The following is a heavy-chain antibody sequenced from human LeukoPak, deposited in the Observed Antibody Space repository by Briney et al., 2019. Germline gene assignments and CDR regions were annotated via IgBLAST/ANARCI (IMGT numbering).Heavy chain of an antibody. CDR1: GGSFRGYY. Sequence: NPSETLSLTCAVYGGSFRGYYWSWIRQPPGKGLEWIGEINHSGSTNYNPSLKSRVTISVDTSKNQFSLKLSSVTAADTAVYYCATSGRGYSYGPRHIYFDYWGQGTLVTVSS. V-gene: IGHV4-34*01. CDR3: ATSGRGYSYGPRHIYFDY. D-gene: IGHD5-18*01. CDR2: INHSGST. J-gene: IGHJ4*02.